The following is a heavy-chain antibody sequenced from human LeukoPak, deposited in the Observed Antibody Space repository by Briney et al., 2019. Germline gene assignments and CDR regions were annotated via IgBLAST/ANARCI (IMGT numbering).Heavy chain of an antibody. CDR2: IHYSGST. V-gene: IGHV4-59*07. CDR1: GGSNSSYY. Sequence: SSDTLSLTCTVCGGSNSSYYWNWIRQPPAKGLEWLGYIHYSGSTKYNPSLESRVTISLDTAKNQFSLWLSSLTAADTAVYYCARGEGQAVSAFDYWGQGMLVTVP. CDR3: ARGEGQAVSAFDY. J-gene: IGHJ4*02. D-gene: IGHD2-21*02.